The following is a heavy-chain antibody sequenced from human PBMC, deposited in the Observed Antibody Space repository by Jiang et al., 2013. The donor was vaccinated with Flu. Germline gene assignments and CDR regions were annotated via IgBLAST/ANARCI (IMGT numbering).Heavy chain of an antibody. V-gene: IGHV1-46*01. CDR3: ARDQGGAFDI. CDR2: INPSGGST. D-gene: IGHD3-16*01. J-gene: IGHJ3*02. CDR1: TSYY. Sequence: TSYYMHWVRQAPGQGPEWMGIINPSGGSTSYAQKFQGRVTMTRDTSTSTVYMELSSLRSEDTAVYYCARDQGGAFDIWGQGTMITVSS.